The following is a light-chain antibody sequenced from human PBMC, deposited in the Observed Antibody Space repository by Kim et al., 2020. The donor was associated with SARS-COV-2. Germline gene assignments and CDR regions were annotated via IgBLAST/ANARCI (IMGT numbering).Light chain of an antibody. CDR3: CSYAGNFNVV. CDR2: EVN. Sequence: QSALTQPASVSGSPGQSITISCTGSSNAVGTFNLVSWYQQSSGRAPKLVIFEVNEVLSGVSNRFSASKSGNTDSLTISGLQAEDEAHYYCCSYAGNFNVVFGGGTQLTVL. V-gene: IGLV2-23*02. CDR1: SNAVGTFNL. J-gene: IGLJ2*01.